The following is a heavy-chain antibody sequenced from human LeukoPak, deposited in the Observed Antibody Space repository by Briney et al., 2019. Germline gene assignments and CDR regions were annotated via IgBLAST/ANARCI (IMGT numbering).Heavy chain of an antibody. V-gene: IGHV3-48*03. D-gene: IGHD3-10*02. J-gene: IGHJ6*04. CDR3: AELGITMIGGV. Sequence: GGSLRLSCAASGFIFSNYEMNWVRQAPGKGLEWVSYISSSGSTIYYADSVKGRFTISRDNAKNSLYLQMNSLRAEDTAVYYCAELGITMIGGVWGKGTTVTTSS. CDR1: GFIFSNYE. CDR2: ISSSGSTI.